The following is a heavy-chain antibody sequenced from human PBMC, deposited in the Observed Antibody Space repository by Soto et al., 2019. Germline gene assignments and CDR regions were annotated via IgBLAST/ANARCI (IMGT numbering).Heavy chain of an antibody. J-gene: IGHJ3*02. CDR3: AKDSGYSYGYDAFDI. V-gene: IGHV3-23*01. Sequence: EVQLLESGGGLVQPGGSLRLSCAASGFTFSSYAMSWVRQAPGKGLEWVSAISGSGVSTYYADSVKGRFTISRDNSKNSLYLQMNSLRAEDTAVYYCAKDSGYSYGYDAFDIWGQGTMVTVSS. CDR2: ISGSGVST. CDR1: GFTFSSYA. D-gene: IGHD5-18*01.